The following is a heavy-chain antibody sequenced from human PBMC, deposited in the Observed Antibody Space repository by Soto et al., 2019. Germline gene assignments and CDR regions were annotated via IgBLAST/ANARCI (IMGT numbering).Heavy chain of an antibody. CDR3: AHRVLRTVFGLVTTTAIYFDF. J-gene: IGHJ4*02. Sequence: QITLKESGPTVVKPTETLTLTCTFSGFSLTTSGVGVGWVRQSPGKAPELLALIYWDDDKRYSTSLKSRLTITKDTPKNPVVLTMANVDPADTATYYCAHRVLRTVFGLVTTTAIYFDFWGQGTPVVVSS. CDR2: IYWDDDK. V-gene: IGHV2-5*02. D-gene: IGHD3-3*01. CDR1: GFSLTTSGVG.